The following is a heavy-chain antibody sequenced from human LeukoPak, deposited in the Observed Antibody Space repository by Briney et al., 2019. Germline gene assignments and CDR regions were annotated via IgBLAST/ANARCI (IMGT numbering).Heavy chain of an antibody. J-gene: IGHJ4*02. CDR3: ARALDYVVYFDY. D-gene: IGHD4-17*01. Sequence: PGGSLRLSCVVSGFIFSSYNMNWVRQAPGKGLEWVSSISSSSSYIYYADSVKGRFTISRDNAKKSLYLHMNSLRAEDTAVYYCARALDYVVYFDYWGQGTLVTVSS. CDR2: ISSSSSYI. CDR1: GFIFSSYN. V-gene: IGHV3-21*01.